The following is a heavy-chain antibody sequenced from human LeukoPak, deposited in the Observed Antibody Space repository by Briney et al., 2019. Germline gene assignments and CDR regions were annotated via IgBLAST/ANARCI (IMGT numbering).Heavy chain of an antibody. CDR2: IYPGNWDT. CDR1: GCGFTSYW. V-gene: IGHV5-51*01. CDR3: ARHQQLGDYYYYYMDV. J-gene: IGHJ6*03. Sequence: GASLQIPTNGSGCGFTSYWFGRWRRLPAKNLQWWGVIYPGNWDTKYSPSFQGQVTISADKSISAAYLQWSSLKASDTAMYYCARHQQLGDYYYYYMDVWGKGTTVTVSS. D-gene: IGHD6-13*01.